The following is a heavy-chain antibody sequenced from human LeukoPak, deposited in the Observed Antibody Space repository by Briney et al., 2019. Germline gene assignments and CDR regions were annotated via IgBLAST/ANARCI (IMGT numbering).Heavy chain of an antibody. J-gene: IGHJ3*02. D-gene: IGHD1-7*01. Sequence: GGSLRLSCAASGFTFDSYSMNWVRQAPGKGLEGVSSISGSSTYISYSDSVKGRFTISRDNAKNSLYLQMNGLRAEDTAVYYCARVSSRTGTLGAFDIWGQGTMVTVSS. CDR3: ARVSSRTGTLGAFDI. CDR2: ISGSSTYI. CDR1: GFTFDSYS. V-gene: IGHV3-21*01.